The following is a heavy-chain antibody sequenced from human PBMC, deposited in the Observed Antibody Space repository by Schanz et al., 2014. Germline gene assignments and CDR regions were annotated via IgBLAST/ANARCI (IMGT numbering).Heavy chain of an antibody. CDR3: ARPSDSSWYMDV. V-gene: IGHV3-11*06. J-gene: IGHJ6*03. CDR1: GFSVSHSY. CDR2: ISSSSSYT. D-gene: IGHD2-21*02. Sequence: VQLVETGGGLIQPGGSLRLSCAASGFSVSHSYMTWVRQSPGKGLEWVSYISSSSSYTNYADSVKGRFTISRDNGKKSLYLQMNSLRAEDTAVYYCARPSDSSWYMDVWGKGTTVTVSS.